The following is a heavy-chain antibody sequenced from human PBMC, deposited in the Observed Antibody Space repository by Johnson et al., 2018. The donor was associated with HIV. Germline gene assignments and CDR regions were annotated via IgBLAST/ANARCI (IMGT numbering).Heavy chain of an antibody. D-gene: IGHD3-3*01. CDR1: GFTFSDCA. CDR2: ITVSGDNT. V-gene: IGHV3-23*04. CDR3: AKDSTYYDSGGAFDI. J-gene: IGHJ3*02. Sequence: VQLVESGGGLIQPGGSLRLSCAASGFTFSDCAMSWVRQGPGKGLEWVSAITVSGDNTYYADSVKGRFTISRDNSKNTLYLQMNSLRAEDTAVYYCAKDSTYYDSGGAFDIWGQGTMVTVSS.